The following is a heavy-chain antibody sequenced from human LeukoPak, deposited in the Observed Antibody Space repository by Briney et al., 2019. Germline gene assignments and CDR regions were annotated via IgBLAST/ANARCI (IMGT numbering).Heavy chain of an antibody. CDR1: GGSISSSSYY. V-gene: IGHV4-39*07. CDR3: AREAGDDYVWGSYRYVSFDY. J-gene: IGHJ4*02. Sequence: SETLSLTCTVSGGSISSSSYYWGWIRQPPGKGLEWIGSIYYSGSTYYNPSLKSRVTISVDTSENQFSLKLSSVTAADTAVYYCAREAGDDYVWGSYRYVSFDYWGQGTLVTVSS. CDR2: IYYSGST. D-gene: IGHD3-16*02.